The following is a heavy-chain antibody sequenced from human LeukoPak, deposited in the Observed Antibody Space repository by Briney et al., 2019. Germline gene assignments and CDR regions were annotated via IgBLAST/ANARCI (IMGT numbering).Heavy chain of an antibody. CDR3: ARVYIGIYYAAGSYYPDY. J-gene: IGHJ4*02. Sequence: GGSLRLSCAASGFTFSSYAMHWVRQAPGKGLEWVAVISYDGSNKYYADSVKGRFTISRDNSKNTLYLQMNSLRAEDTAVYYCARVYIGIYYAAGSYYPDYWGQGTLVTVSS. CDR1: GFTFSSYA. D-gene: IGHD3-10*01. V-gene: IGHV3-30-3*01. CDR2: ISYDGSNK.